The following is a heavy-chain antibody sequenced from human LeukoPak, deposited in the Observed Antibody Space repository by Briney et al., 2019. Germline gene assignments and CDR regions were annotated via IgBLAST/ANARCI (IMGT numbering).Heavy chain of an antibody. CDR2: IGTAGGP. D-gene: IGHD6-19*01. CDR3: ARADSSGWYFDY. J-gene: IGHJ4*02. V-gene: IGHV3-13*05. CDR1: GFTFSSYD. Sequence: GGSLRLSCAASGFTFSSYDMHWVRQATGKGLEWVSAIGTAGGPYYPGSVKGRFTISRENAKNSLYLQMNSLRAGDTAVYYCARADSSGWYFDYWGQGTLVTVSS.